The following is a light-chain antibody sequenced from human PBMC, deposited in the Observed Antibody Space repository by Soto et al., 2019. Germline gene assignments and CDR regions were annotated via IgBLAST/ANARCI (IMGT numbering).Light chain of an antibody. Sequence: QSVLTQPPSVSGAPGQRVTISCTGSSSNIGATYDVQWYQQLPGTAPKLLIYGNSNRPSGVPDRFSGAKSGTSASLAITGVQADDEADYYWQSYDSSLSAHYVFGTGTKLTVL. V-gene: IGLV1-40*01. CDR1: SSNIGATYD. CDR3: QSYDSSLSAHYV. CDR2: GNS. J-gene: IGLJ1*01.